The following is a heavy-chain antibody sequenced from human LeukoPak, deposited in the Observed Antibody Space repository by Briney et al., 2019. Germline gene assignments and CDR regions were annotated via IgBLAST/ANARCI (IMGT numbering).Heavy chain of an antibody. CDR2: ISYDGSNK. CDR3: AKLTSDFWSGYPAPFDY. D-gene: IGHD3-3*01. CDR1: GFTFGSYG. J-gene: IGHJ4*02. V-gene: IGHV3-30*18. Sequence: GGSLRLSCAASGFTFGSYGMHWVRQAPGKGLEWVAVISYDGSNKYYADSVKGRFTISRDNSKNTLYLQMNSLRAEDTAVYYCAKLTSDFWSGYPAPFDYWGQGTLVTVSS.